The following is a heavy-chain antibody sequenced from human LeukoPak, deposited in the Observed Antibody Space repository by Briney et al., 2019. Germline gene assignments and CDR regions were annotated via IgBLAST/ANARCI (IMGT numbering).Heavy chain of an antibody. CDR2: ISGSGGST. J-gene: IGHJ4*02. D-gene: IGHD3-16*01. CDR3: PNLYVGSGAY. CDR1: VFTFSSYA. Sequence: GGSLRLSCAASVFTFSSYAMGWGRQAPWKGLEWVSAISGSGGSTYYADSVKGRFTISRDNSKSTLYLQMTSLRAEDTAVYSCPNLYVGSGAYWGQGTLVTASS. V-gene: IGHV3-23*01.